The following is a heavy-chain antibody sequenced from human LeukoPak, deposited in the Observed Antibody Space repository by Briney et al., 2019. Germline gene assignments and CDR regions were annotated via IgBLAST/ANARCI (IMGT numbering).Heavy chain of an antibody. J-gene: IGHJ4*02. CDR2: IYSGGST. Sequence: GGSLRLSCAASGFTVSSNYMSWVRQAPGKGPEWVSVIYSGGSTYYADSVKGRFTISRDNSKNTLYLQMNSLRAEDTAVYYCARGYSSSPGGLAVRGQGTLVTVSS. CDR1: GFTVSSNY. CDR3: ARGYSSSPGGLAV. D-gene: IGHD6-6*01. V-gene: IGHV3-53*01.